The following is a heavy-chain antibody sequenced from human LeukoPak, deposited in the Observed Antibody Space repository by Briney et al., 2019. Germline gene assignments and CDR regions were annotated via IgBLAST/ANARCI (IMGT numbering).Heavy chain of an antibody. CDR2: IWYDGGNK. J-gene: IGHJ3*01. V-gene: IGHV3-33*06. D-gene: IGHD3-3*01. Sequence: SGGSLRLSCAASGFTFNSYVMTWVRQAPGKGLEWVAVIWYDGGNKYYADSVKGRFTTSRDNSKNTLYLQMNSLRAEDTAVYYCAKARTHFFGVGAFDVWGQGTMVTVSS. CDR3: AKARTHFFGVGAFDV. CDR1: GFTFNSYV.